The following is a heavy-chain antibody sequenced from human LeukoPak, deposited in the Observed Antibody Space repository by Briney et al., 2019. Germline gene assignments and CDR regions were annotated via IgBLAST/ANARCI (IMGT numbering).Heavy chain of an antibody. D-gene: IGHD6-19*01. CDR3: AANPSSSGWPWDFDY. Sequence: PGGSLRLSCTASGFTFSSQWMSWVRQAPGKGLEWVSSISGSGGITYYADSVKGRFTISRDNSKNTLYLQMNSLRAEDTAVYYCAANPSSSGWPWDFDYWGQGTLVTVSS. J-gene: IGHJ4*02. CDR1: GFTFSSQW. V-gene: IGHV3-23*01. CDR2: ISGSGGIT.